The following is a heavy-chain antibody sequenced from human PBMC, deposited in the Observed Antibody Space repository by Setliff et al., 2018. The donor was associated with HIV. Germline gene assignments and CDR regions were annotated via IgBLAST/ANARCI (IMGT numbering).Heavy chain of an antibody. CDR1: GYTFTDYY. CDR3: ARDRLPKWGSHYTY. V-gene: IGHV1-2*02. J-gene: IGHJ4*02. Sequence: GASVKVSCKASGYTFTDYYLHWVRQAPGQGLEWMGWINPNNDDTKSAQKFQGRVTMTRYTSISTAYMELSSLRSDDTAVYYCARDRLPKWGSHYTYWGQGTVVTVSS. D-gene: IGHD3-3*01. CDR2: INPNNDDT.